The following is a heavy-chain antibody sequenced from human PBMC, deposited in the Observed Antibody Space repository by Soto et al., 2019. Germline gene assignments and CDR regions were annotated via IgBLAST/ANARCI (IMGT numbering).Heavy chain of an antibody. CDR3: ARPNDYWNGYGPFDY. Sequence: QVQLQASGPGLVKPSQTLSLTCAVSGRSISSVGYYWSWVRQHPGKGLEWIGSISYTGNTYYNPSLENRLSISLDTSETRFYLRLNSVTGADTAIYYCARPNDYWNGYGPFDYWGQGSLVTVSS. D-gene: IGHD3-3*01. V-gene: IGHV4-31*11. CDR1: GRSISSVGYY. CDR2: ISYTGNT. J-gene: IGHJ4*02.